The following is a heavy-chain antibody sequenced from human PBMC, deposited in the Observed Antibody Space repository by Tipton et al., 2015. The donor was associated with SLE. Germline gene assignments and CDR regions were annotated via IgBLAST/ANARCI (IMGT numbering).Heavy chain of an antibody. CDR2: IYYSGST. Sequence: TLSLTCTVSGYSISSGYYWGWIRQPPGKGLEWIGSIYYSGSTYYNPSLKSRVTISVDTSKNQFSLKLSSVTAADTAVYYCARNPRGQWLPYYFDYWGQGTLVTVSS. V-gene: IGHV4-38-2*02. J-gene: IGHJ4*02. CDR1: GYSISSGYY. D-gene: IGHD6-19*01. CDR3: ARNPRGQWLPYYFDY.